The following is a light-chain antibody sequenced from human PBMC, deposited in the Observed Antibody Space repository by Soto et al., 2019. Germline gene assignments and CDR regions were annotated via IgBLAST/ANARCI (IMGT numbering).Light chain of an antibody. V-gene: IGKV4-1*01. CDR3: HQYYNAPLT. CDR2: WAS. J-gene: IGKJ3*01. Sequence: DIVMTQSPDSLAVSLGERATINCKSSQSVLSSADNKNYLAWVQQKPGQSPKLLIYWASTRESGVPDRFSGSGSGTDFTLTISSLQAEDVAVYYCHQYYNAPLTFGPGTKVEI. CDR1: QSVLSSADNKNY.